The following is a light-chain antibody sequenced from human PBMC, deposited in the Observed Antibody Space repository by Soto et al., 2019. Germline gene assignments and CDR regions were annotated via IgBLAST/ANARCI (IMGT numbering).Light chain of an antibody. CDR2: DAS. Sequence: DIQMTQSPSSLSASVGDRVTITCQASQDISNYLNWYQQKPGKAPKLLIYDASNLETGVPPRFSGSDSGSDFTSTISGLLPESIATYYYEHYDNLLRFTVSPGSKVYIK. J-gene: IGKJ3*01. CDR3: EHYDNLLRFT. V-gene: IGKV1-33*01. CDR1: QDISNY.